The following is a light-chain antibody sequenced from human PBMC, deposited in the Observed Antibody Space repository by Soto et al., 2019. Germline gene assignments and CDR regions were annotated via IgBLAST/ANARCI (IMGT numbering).Light chain of an antibody. Sequence: QSALTQPASVSGSPGQSITISCTGTSSDVGGYNYVSWYQQHPGKAPKLMIYDVSNRPSGVSNRFSGSKSGNTASLTISGLQAEYEADYYCSSYTSSSRVVFGGGTQLTVL. CDR3: SSYTSSSRVV. CDR2: DVS. V-gene: IGLV2-14*01. CDR1: SSDVGGYNY. J-gene: IGLJ2*01.